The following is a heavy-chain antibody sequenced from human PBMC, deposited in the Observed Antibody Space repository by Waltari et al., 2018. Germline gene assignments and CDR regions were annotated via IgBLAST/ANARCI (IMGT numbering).Heavy chain of an antibody. CDR2: IYHSGTT. D-gene: IGHD6-13*01. CDR1: GYSLSSGYY. J-gene: IGHJ4*02. Sequence: QVQLQESGPGLVKPSETLSLTCTVSGYSLSSGYYWGWIRQPPGKGLEWIGNIYHSGTTYDNPALKSRVTISVDTSKNQLSLKLNSVTAADTAVYYCARDRYSGSPKLYYFDYWGQGALVTVSS. V-gene: IGHV4-38-2*02. CDR3: ARDRYSGSPKLYYFDY.